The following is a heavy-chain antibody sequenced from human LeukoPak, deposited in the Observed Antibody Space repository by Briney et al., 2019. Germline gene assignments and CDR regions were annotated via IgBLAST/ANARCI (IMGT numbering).Heavy chain of an antibody. D-gene: IGHD6-13*01. CDR1: GYTLTELS. CDR2: FDPEDGET. CDR3: ATEDLPGIAARGAKPFDY. J-gene: IGHJ4*02. V-gene: IGHV1-24*01. Sequence: ASVKVSCKVSGYTLTELSMHWVRQAPGKGLEWMGGFDPEDGETIYAQKFQGRVTMTEDTSTDTAYMELSSLRSEDTAVYYCATEDLPGIAARGAKPFDYWGQGTLVTVSS.